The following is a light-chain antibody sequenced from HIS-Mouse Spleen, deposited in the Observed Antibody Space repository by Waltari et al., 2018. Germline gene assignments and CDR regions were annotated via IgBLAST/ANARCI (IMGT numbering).Light chain of an antibody. CDR2: GAS. CDR1: QSVSSSY. J-gene: IGKJ1*01. CDR3: QQYGSSPGT. Sequence: EIVLTQSPGTLSLSPGERATLSCRASQSVSSSYLAWYQQKPCQVPRLLVYGASSRATGIPDRFSGSGSGTDVTLTISRLEPEDFAVYYCQQYGSSPGTFGQGTKVEIK. V-gene: IGKV3-20*01.